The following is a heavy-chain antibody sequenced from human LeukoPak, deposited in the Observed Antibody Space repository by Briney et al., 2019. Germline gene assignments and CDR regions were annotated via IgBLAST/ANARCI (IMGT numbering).Heavy chain of an antibody. Sequence: SETLSLTCTVSGGSVCSYYWSWIRQPTGKGLEWIGDIYYSGSTDYNPSLKSRVTISVDTSKNQFSMKLRSVTAADTAVYYCASQYYYDSSGPGNWFDPWGQGTLVPVSS. CDR3: ASQYYYDSSGPGNWFDP. D-gene: IGHD3-22*01. CDR1: GGSVCSYY. V-gene: IGHV4-59*04. J-gene: IGHJ5*02. CDR2: IYYSGST.